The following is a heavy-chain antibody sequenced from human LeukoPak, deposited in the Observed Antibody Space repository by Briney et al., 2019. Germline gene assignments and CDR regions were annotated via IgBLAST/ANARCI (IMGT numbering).Heavy chain of an antibody. Sequence: GRSLRLSCAASGFTFSTYPMHWVRQAPGKGLEWVAVISSDETETYYADSVKRRFTISRDNSKNTLYLQMNTLRAEDTAVYYCAKVGTSDFGRNNWFDPWGQGTLVTVSS. CDR1: GFTFSTYP. D-gene: IGHD4-17*01. CDR3: AKVGTSDFGRNNWFDP. CDR2: ISSDETET. V-gene: IGHV3-30*04. J-gene: IGHJ5*02.